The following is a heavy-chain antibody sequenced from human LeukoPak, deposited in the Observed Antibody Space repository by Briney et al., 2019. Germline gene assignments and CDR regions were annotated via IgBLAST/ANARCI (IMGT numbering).Heavy chain of an antibody. D-gene: IGHD1-26*01. J-gene: IGHJ4*02. CDR1: GFTFNDAW. CDR3: TTETRWELPFDY. Sequence: GGSLRLSCAASGFTFNDAWMSWVRQAPGRGLEWVGRIKSKSDGVTTDYAAPVKGRFTISRDDSKNTLYLQMNNLKTEDTAVYYCTTETRWELPFDYWGQGTLVTVSS. V-gene: IGHV3-15*01. CDR2: IKSKSDGVTT.